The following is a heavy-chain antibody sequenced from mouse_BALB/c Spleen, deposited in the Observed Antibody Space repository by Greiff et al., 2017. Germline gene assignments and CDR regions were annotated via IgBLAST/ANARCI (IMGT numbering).Heavy chain of an antibody. CDR3: AREYRYDGGFAY. V-gene: IGHV1-12*01. Sequence: LQQPGAELVKPGASVKMSCKASGYTFTSYNMHWVKQTPGQGLEWIGAIYPGNGDTSYNQKFKGKATLTADKSSSTAYMQLSSLTSEDSAVYYCAREYRYDGGFAYWGQGTLVTVSA. D-gene: IGHD2-14*01. J-gene: IGHJ3*01. CDR1: GYTFTSYN. CDR2: IYPGNGDT.